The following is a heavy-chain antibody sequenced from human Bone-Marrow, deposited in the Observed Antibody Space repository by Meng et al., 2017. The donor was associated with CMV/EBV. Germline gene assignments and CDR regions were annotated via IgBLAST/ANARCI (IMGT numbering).Heavy chain of an antibody. D-gene: IGHD2-2*02. Sequence: ISWVRQAPGQGLEWMRWISAYNGNTNYAQKLQGRVTMTTDTSTSTAYMELRSLRSDDTAVYYCASSQARYCSSTSCYRGWYYYGMDVWGQGTTVTVSS. CDR3: ASSQARYCSSTSCYRGWYYYGMDV. CDR2: ISAYNGNT. J-gene: IGHJ6*02. V-gene: IGHV1-18*01.